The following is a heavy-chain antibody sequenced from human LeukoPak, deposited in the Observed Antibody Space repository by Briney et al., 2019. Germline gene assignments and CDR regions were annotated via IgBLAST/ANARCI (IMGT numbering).Heavy chain of an antibody. CDR3: ARGSVLLAMDV. D-gene: IGHD3-16*01. J-gene: IGHJ6*03. CDR1: GGSIGSFY. V-gene: IGHV4-59*01. Sequence: SETLSLTCSASGGSIGSFYWNWIRQPPGKGLEWIGYIYNSGSTNYNPSLKSRVTISVDASKNEFSLKLRSVTAADTAVYYCARGSVLLAMDVWGKGTTVTISS. CDR2: IYNSGST.